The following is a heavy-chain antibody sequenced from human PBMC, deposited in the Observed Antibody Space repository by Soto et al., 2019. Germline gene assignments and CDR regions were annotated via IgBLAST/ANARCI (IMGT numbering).Heavy chain of an antibody. CDR1: GYTFTSYA. CDR3: ARDLKGSLPADP. D-gene: IGHD6-25*01. V-gene: IGHV1-3*01. Sequence: ASVKVSCKASGYTFTSYAMHWVRQAPGQRLEWMGWINAGNGNTKYSQKYQGRVTITRDTSASTAYMELSSLRFEDTAVYYCARDLKGSLPADPWGQGTLVTVSS. CDR2: INAGNGNT. J-gene: IGHJ5*02.